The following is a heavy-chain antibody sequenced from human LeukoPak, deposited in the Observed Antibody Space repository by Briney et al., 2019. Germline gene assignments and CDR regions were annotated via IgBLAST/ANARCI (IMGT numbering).Heavy chain of an antibody. D-gene: IGHD3-22*01. CDR2: FDPEDGET. CDR1: GYTLTELS. CDR3: ATDRHTYYHDSSGYYFDY. V-gene: IGHV1-24*01. J-gene: IGHJ4*02. Sequence: ASVNVSCKVSGYTLTELSMHWVRQAPGKGLEWMGGFDPEDGETIYAQKFQGRVTMTEDTSTDTAYMELSSQRSEDTAVYYCATDRHTYYHDSSGYYFDYWGQGTLVTVSS.